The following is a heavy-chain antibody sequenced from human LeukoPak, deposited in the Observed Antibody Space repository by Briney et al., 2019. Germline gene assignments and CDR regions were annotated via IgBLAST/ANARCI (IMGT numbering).Heavy chain of an antibody. V-gene: IGHV4-59*01. CDR2: IYYSGST. CDR1: GGSISSYY. D-gene: IGHD3-22*01. J-gene: IGHJ5*02. Sequence: KTSETLSLTCTVSGGSISSYYWSWIRQPPGKGLEWIGYIYYSGSTNYNPSLKSRVTISVDTSKNQFSLKLSSVTAADTAVYYCARVGYYDSSGYFYSGRANWFDPWGQGTLVTVSS. CDR3: ARVGYYDSSGYFYSGRANWFDP.